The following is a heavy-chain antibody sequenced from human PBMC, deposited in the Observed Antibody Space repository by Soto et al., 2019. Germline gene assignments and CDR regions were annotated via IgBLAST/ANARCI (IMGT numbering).Heavy chain of an antibody. CDR3: ARDTHYYGSGSYYYYYMDV. D-gene: IGHD3-10*01. CDR2: IYSGGST. J-gene: IGHJ6*03. CDR1: GFTVSSNY. V-gene: IGHV3-66*01. Sequence: GGSLRLSCAASGFTVSSNYMSWVRQAPGKGLEWVSVIYSGGSTYYADSVKGRFTISRDNSKNTLYLQMNSLRAEDTAVYYCARDTHYYGSGSYYYYYMDVWGKGTTVTVSS.